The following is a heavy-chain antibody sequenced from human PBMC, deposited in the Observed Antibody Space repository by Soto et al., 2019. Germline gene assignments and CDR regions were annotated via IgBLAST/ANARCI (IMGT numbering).Heavy chain of an antibody. CDR3: ARGGITAVRNYYFDH. CDR2: IHHSGPT. Sequence: SETLSLTCKVSGDSISSSEWWSWVRQPPGKGLEWIAEIHHSGPTNYNPSLQSRVTITVDKSKNQISLGLSTVTAADTAVYYCARGGITAVRNYYFDHWGQGTLVTVSS. D-gene: IGHD1-20*01. CDR1: GDSISSSEW. J-gene: IGHJ4*02. V-gene: IGHV4-4*02.